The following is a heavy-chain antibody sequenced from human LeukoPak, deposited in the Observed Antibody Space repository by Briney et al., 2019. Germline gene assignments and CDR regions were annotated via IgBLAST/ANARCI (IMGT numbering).Heavy chain of an antibody. J-gene: IGHJ6*02. CDR2: IYHSGSGST. V-gene: IGHV4-30-2*01. D-gene: IGHD3-3*01. Sequence: SETLSLTCTVSGVSISSGGHSWSWIRQPPGKGLEWIGYIYHSGSGSTYYNPSLKSRVTISIDKSKNQFSLKLNSVTAADTAVYYYARINDFWGGPTLDVWGQGTTVTVSS. CDR3: ARINDFWGGPTLDV. CDR1: GVSISSGGHS.